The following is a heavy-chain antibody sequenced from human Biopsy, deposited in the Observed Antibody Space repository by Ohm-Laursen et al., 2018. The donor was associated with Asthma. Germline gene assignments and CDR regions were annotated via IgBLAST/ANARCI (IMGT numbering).Heavy chain of an antibody. D-gene: IGHD1-7*01. Sequence: ASVKVSCKASGYTFTGYYMHWVRQAPGQGLEWMGRINPNSGGTNYAQKFQGRVTMTRDTSISTAYMELSRLRSGDTAVYYCAREGITGTTAWFDPWGQGTLVTVSS. CDR1: GYTFTGYY. CDR3: AREGITGTTAWFDP. CDR2: INPNSGGT. J-gene: IGHJ5*02. V-gene: IGHV1-2*06.